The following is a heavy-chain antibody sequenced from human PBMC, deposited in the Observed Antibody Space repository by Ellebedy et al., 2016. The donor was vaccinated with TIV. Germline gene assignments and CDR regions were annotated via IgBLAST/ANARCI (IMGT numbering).Heavy chain of an antibody. CDR3: ARDTTGTTRNWIDP. Sequence: SETLSLXCSVSGGYVSTNSNYWGWIRQPPGKGLEWIGSMYYSGGSFYNPSLKNRVTISVDTSKNQLSLKLRSVTAADTAIYYCARDTTGTTRNWIDPWGQGIPVTVSS. V-gene: IGHV4-39*07. J-gene: IGHJ5*02. CDR1: GGYVSTNSNY. D-gene: IGHD1-1*01. CDR2: MYYSGGS.